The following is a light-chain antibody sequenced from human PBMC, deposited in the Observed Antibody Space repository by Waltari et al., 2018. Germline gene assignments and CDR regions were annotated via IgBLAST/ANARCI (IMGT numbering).Light chain of an antibody. V-gene: IGLV1-47*01. CDR1: SSNIGMHS. Sequence: QFVLTPSPSASGTPGQRVTISCSGSSSNIGMHSIYWYQQLPGAPPKLLISKNNQRSSGVPYRFSASKSGTSASLAISGLRSEDEADYFCAARDDSLNWVFGGGTKLTVL. CDR2: KNN. J-gene: IGLJ3*02. CDR3: AARDDSLNWV.